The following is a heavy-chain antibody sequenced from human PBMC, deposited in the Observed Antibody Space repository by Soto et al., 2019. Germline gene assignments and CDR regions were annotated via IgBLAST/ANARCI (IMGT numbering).Heavy chain of an antibody. CDR1: GYTFTSYD. D-gene: IGHD1-26*01. CDR2: ISAYNGNT. Sequence: AAVKVSCKASGYTFTSYDIGWVRQAPGQGLEWMGWISAYNGNTKYAQNLQGRVTMTRDTSTSTAYMELRSLRSDDTAVYYCARGEILSDFWGQGTLVTVSS. V-gene: IGHV1-18*04. CDR3: ARGEILSDF. J-gene: IGHJ4*02.